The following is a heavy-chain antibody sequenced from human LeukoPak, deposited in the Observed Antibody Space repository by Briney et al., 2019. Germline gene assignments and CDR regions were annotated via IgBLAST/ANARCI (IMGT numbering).Heavy chain of an antibody. V-gene: IGHV3-30*18. CDR1: GFTFSSYG. Sequence: GSLRLSCAASGFTFSSYGMHWVRQAPGKGLEWVAVISYDGSNKYYADSVKGRFTIPRDNSKNTLYLQMNSLRAEDTAVYYCAKDRDSGYDPMYCWFDYWGQGTLATVSS. D-gene: IGHD5-12*01. J-gene: IGHJ4*02. CDR2: ISYDGSNK. CDR3: AKDRDSGYDPMYCWFDY.